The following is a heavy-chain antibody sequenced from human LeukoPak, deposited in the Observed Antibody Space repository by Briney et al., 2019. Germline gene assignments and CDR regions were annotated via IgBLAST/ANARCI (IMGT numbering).Heavy chain of an antibody. CDR3: ARGPRYSGSSGNFDY. D-gene: IGHD6-6*01. CDR2: INTSGST. CDR1: GGSISTCH. V-gene: IGHV4-4*07. J-gene: IGHJ4*02. Sequence: SETLSLTCTVSGGSISTCHWSWIRQPAGKGLEWIGRINTSGSTNHNPSLTSRVTMSVDTSKNQFSLRLSSVTAADTAVYYCARGPRYSGSSGNFDYWGQGTLVTVSS.